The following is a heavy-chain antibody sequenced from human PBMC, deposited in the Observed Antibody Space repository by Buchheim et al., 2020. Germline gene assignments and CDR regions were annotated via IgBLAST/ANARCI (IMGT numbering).Heavy chain of an antibody. V-gene: IGHV4-59*01. D-gene: IGHD5-12*01. Sequence: LQESGPGLVKPSETLSLTCTVSGGSISSYYWSWIRQPPGKGLEWIGYIYYSGSTNYNPSLTSRVTISVDTSKNQISLKLSSVTAADTAVYYCARALTSRGYSGYEWFDPWGQGTL. CDR1: GGSISSYY. CDR2: IYYSGST. CDR3: ARALTSRGYSGYEWFDP. J-gene: IGHJ5*02.